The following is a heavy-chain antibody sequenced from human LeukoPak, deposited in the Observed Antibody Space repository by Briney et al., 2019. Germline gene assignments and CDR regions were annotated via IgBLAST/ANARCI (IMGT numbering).Heavy chain of an antibody. J-gene: IGHJ4*02. CDR1: GGSVSSGGYY. CDR3: ARLGKELAFDY. Sequence: KTSETLSLTCTVSGGSVSSGGYYWSWIRQPPGKGLEWIGYIYYSGSTNYNPSLESRVTISVDTSKNQFSLKLSSVTAADTAVYYCARLGKELAFDYWGQGTLVTVSS. CDR2: IYYSGST. D-gene: IGHD1-1*01. V-gene: IGHV4-61*08.